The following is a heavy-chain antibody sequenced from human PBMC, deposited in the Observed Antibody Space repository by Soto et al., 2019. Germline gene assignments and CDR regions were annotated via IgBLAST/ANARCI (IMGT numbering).Heavy chain of an antibody. J-gene: IGHJ6*02. CDR2: ISGSAGST. Sequence: EVQLLESGGGLVQPGGSLRLSCGASGFTFSSYAMSWVRQAPGKGLDWVSAISGSAGSTYYADSVKGRFTISRDNSKNTLYLQMNSLRAEDTAVYYCASAAREYYYYGMDVWGQGTTVTVSS. CDR1: GFTFSSYA. CDR3: ASAAREYYYYGMDV. V-gene: IGHV3-23*01.